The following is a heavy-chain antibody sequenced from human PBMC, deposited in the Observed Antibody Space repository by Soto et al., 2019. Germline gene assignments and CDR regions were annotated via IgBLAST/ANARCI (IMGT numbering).Heavy chain of an antibody. CDR3: AHGSGWLFDY. CDR2: TYWDDDN. D-gene: IGHD6-19*01. Sequence: QITLEESGPTLVKPTQPLTLTCTFSGFSLNERAVGVGWIRQPPGKALEWLAFTYWDDDNHYTPSLKNRLTITDDTSKNHVVVTMTNTDPADTATYYCAHGSGWLFDYWGQGTQVTVSS. CDR1: GFSLNERAVG. J-gene: IGHJ4*02. V-gene: IGHV2-5*02.